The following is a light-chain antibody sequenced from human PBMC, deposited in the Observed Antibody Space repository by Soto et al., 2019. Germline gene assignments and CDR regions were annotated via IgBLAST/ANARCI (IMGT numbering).Light chain of an antibody. CDR3: QQYCRSPYT. Sequence: DIVLTQSPGTLSLSPGERATLSCRASQSVSSSYLAWYQQIPGQAPRLLIYGASSRATCIPDRFSGSGSGTDFTFTIRRLEPEDFAVYYCQQYCRSPYTFGQGTNLEIK. CDR2: GAS. J-gene: IGKJ2*01. CDR1: QSVSSSY. V-gene: IGKV3-20*01.